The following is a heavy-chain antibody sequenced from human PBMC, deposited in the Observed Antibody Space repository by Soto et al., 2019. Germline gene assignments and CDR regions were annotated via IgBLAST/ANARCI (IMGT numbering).Heavy chain of an antibody. CDR3: AASCVGCGGFNYYGMDV. Sequence: QVQLQESGPGLVKPSQTLSLTCTVSGGSISSGGYYWSWIRQHPGKGLEWIGYIYYSGSTYYNPSLKSRVTISVDTSKNQFPVKLSSVTAADTAVYYCAASCVGCGGFNYYGMDVWGQGTTVTVSS. D-gene: IGHD2-21*01. V-gene: IGHV4-31*03. J-gene: IGHJ6*02. CDR1: GGSISSGGYY. CDR2: IYYSGST.